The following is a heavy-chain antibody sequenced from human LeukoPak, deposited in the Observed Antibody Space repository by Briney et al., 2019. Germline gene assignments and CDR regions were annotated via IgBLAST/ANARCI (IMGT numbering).Heavy chain of an antibody. J-gene: IGHJ4*02. CDR3: ARDTAVVVAAFDY. V-gene: IGHV3-21*01. D-gene: IGHD2-15*01. CDR2: ISSSSSYI. Sequence: GGSLRLSCAASGFTFSSYSMNWVRQAPGKGLEWVSSISSSSSYIYYADSVKGRFTISRDNAKNSLYLQMNSLRAEDTAVYYCARDTAVVVAAFDYWGRGTLVTVSS. CDR1: GFTFSSYS.